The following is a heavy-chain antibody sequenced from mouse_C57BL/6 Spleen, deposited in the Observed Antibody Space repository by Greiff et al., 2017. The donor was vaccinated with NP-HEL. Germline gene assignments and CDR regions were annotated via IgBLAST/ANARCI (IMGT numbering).Heavy chain of an antibody. CDR3: ARRDGYYVGDYAMDY. CDR2: ISDGGSYT. D-gene: IGHD2-3*01. CDR1: GFTFSSYA. V-gene: IGHV5-4*01. J-gene: IGHJ4*01. Sequence: EVQGVESGGGLVKPGGSLKLSCAASGFTFSSYAMSWVRQTPEKRLEWVATISDGGSYTYYPDNVKGRFTISRDKAKNTLFLQMTSLRSEDTAMYYCARRDGYYVGDYAMDYWGQGTSVTVSS.